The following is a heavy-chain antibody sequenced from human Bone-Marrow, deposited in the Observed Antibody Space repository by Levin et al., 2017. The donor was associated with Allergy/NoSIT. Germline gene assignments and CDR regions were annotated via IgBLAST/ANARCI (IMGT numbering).Heavy chain of an antibody. Sequence: LSLTCAASGFTFSSYAMHWVRQAPGKGLEWVAVISYDGSNKYYADSVKGRFTISRDNSKNTLYLQMNSLRAEDTAVYYCARVPSWIQLWGYFDYWGQGTLVTVSS. J-gene: IGHJ4*02. V-gene: IGHV3-30-3*01. D-gene: IGHD5-18*01. CDR3: ARVPSWIQLWGYFDY. CDR1: GFTFSSYA. CDR2: ISYDGSNK.